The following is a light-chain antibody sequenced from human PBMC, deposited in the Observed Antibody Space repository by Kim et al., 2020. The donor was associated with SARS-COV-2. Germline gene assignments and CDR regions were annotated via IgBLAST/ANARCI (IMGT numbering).Light chain of an antibody. Sequence: VSPGQTASITCSGDKLGDKYACWYQQKPGQSPVLVIYQDSKRPSGIPERFSGSNSGNTATLTISGTQAMDEADYYCQAWDSSTYVFGGGTKLTVL. J-gene: IGLJ3*02. CDR2: QDS. CDR1: KLGDKY. V-gene: IGLV3-1*01. CDR3: QAWDSSTYV.